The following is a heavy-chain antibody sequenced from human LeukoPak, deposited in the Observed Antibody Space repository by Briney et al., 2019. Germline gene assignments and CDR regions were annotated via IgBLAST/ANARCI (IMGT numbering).Heavy chain of an antibody. V-gene: IGHV5-51*01. CDR3: AKWELLIRAFDV. D-gene: IGHD1-26*01. CDR1: GYTFTTSW. Sequence: GESLKISCQGFGYTFTTSWIGWVRQLPGKGLEWMAIIYAGNSDTKYSPSFQGQVSISTDRSISTAYLQWSSLKASDTAMYYCAKWELLIRAFDVWGQGTMVTVSS. J-gene: IGHJ3*01. CDR2: IYAGNSDT.